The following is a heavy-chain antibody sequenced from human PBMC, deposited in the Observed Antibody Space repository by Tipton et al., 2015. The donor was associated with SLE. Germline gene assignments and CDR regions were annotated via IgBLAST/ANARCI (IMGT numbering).Heavy chain of an antibody. V-gene: IGHV1-69*01. Sequence: QLVQSGAEVKKPGSSVKVSCKASGGTFSSYAISWVRQAPGQGLEWMGGIIPIFCTANYAQKFQGMVTITADESTGTAYIELSSLRSEDTAVYYCAREEYYYGSGGYYYYGMDVWGQGTTVTVSS. CDR1: GGTFSSYA. J-gene: IGHJ6*02. D-gene: IGHD3-10*01. CDR3: AREEYYYGSGGYYYYGMDV. CDR2: IIPIFCTA.